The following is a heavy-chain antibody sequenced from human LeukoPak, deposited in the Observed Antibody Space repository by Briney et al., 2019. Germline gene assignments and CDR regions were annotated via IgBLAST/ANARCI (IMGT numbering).Heavy chain of an antibody. D-gene: IGHD3-10*01. CDR3: ARASPHGSGSHYSNYYYGMDV. CDR1: GGSISSGDHY. J-gene: IGHJ6*02. CDR2: IYYSGST. Sequence: SETLSLTCTVSGGSISSGDHYWSWIRQPPGKGLEWIGYIYYSGSTYYNPSLKSRVTISVDTSKNQFSLKLSSVTAADTAVYYCARASPHGSGSHYSNYYYGMDVWGQGTTVTVSS. V-gene: IGHV4-30-4*01.